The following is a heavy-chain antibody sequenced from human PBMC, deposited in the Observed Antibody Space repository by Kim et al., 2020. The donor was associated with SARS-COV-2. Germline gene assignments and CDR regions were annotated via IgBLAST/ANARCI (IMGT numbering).Heavy chain of an antibody. Sequence: ASVKVSCKASGYTFTSYGISWVRQAPGQGLEWMGWISAYNGNTNYAQKLQGRVTMTTDTSTSTAYMELRSLRSDDTAVYYCAIQVGINDFWSGKGAFDIWGQGTMVTVSS. V-gene: IGHV1-18*04. CDR3: AIQVGINDFWSGKGAFDI. D-gene: IGHD3-3*01. J-gene: IGHJ3*02. CDR1: GYTFTSYG. CDR2: ISAYNGNT.